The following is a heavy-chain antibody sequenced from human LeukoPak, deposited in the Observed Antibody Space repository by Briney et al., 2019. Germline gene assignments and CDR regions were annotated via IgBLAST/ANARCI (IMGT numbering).Heavy chain of an antibody. CDR2: IYYSGST. J-gene: IGHJ5*02. CDR3: ARQDIAARPGWLDP. CDR1: GGSISSSSYY. V-gene: IGHV4-39*01. Sequence: PSETLSLTCTDSGGSISSSSYYWGWIRQPPGKGLEWIGSIYYSGSTYYNPSLKSRVTISVDTSKNQFSLKLSSVTAADTAVYYCARQDIAARPGWLDPWGQGTLVTVSS. D-gene: IGHD6-6*01.